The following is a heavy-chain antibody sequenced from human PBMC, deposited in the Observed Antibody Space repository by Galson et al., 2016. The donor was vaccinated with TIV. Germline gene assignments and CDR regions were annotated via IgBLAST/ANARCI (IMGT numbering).Heavy chain of an antibody. CDR1: GGTFSSYA. J-gene: IGHJ6*02. CDR2: IIPIFGTA. V-gene: IGHV1-69*01. CDR3: ARRSAAITIFGVDYYYGMDV. Sequence: KASGGTFSSYAISWVRQAPGQGLEWMGGIIPIFGTANYAQKFQGGVTITADESTSTAYMELSSLRSEDTAVYYCARRSAAITIFGVDYYYGMDVWGQGTTVTVSS. D-gene: IGHD3-3*01.